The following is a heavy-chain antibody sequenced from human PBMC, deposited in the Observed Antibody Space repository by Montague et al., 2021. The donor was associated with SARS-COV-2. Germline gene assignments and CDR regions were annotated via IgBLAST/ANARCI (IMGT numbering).Heavy chain of an antibody. CDR3: ARYSYSGTYFGLNDAFDI. CDR1: GDSVSSNNAA. CDR2: TCYRSEWCF. Sequence: CAISGDSVSSNNAAWNWIRQSPSRGLEWLGRTCYRSEWCFDYAISLRGRITINPDTSKNQFSLQLDSVTLDDTAVYYCARYSYSGTYFGLNDAFDIWGQGTLVTVSS. D-gene: IGHD1-26*01. V-gene: IGHV6-1*01. J-gene: IGHJ3*02.